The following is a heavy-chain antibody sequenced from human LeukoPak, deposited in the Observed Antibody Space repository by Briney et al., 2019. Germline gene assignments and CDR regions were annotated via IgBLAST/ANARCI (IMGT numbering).Heavy chain of an antibody. J-gene: IGHJ2*01. Sequence: GGSLRLSCTSSEITYSRYVMGWLRQAPGKGPEWVSTISASGGTTYYADSVQGRFTISRDNSKNTLYLQMNSLRAEDTAVYYCATLYGDYNWYFDLWGRGTLVTVSS. CDR1: EITYSRYV. CDR3: ATLYGDYNWYFDL. D-gene: IGHD4-17*01. V-gene: IGHV3-23*01. CDR2: ISASGGTT.